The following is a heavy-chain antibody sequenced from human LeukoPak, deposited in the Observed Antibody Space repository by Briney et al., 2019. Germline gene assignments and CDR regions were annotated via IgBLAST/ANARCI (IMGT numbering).Heavy chain of an antibody. CDR2: VSKNGDST. V-gene: IGHV3-23*01. Sequence: PGGSLRLSCAASGFTFTNYAMSWVRQAPGKGLEWVSAVSKNGDSTYYAHSVKGRFTISRDNPRNTLFLQVNSLRAEDTAVYYCVKEVDDWPNNWFDPWGQGTLVTVSS. J-gene: IGHJ5*02. CDR1: GFTFTNYA. CDR3: VKEVDDWPNNWFDP. D-gene: IGHD3-9*01.